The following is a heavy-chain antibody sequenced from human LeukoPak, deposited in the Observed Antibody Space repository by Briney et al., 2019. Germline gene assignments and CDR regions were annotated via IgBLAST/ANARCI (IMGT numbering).Heavy chain of an antibody. J-gene: IGHJ3*02. CDR2: ISAYNGNT. CDR3: ARDRFPLPGPLYGSSGYHKWHDAFDI. Sequence: ASVKVSCKASGYTFTSYGISWVRQAPGQGLEWMGWISAYNGNTNYAQKLQGRVTMTTDTSTSTAYMELRSLRSDDTAVYYCARDRFPLPGPLYGSSGYHKWHDAFDIWGQGTMVTVSS. V-gene: IGHV1-18*01. CDR1: GYTFTSYG. D-gene: IGHD3-22*01.